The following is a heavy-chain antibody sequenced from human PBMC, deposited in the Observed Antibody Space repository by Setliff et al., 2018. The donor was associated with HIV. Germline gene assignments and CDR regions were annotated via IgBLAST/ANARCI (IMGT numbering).Heavy chain of an antibody. J-gene: IGHJ4*02. CDR2: ISSSSSTI. Sequence: PSETLSLTCTVSGDSISSHYWSWVRQAPGKGLEWVSYISSSSSTIYYADSVKGRFTISRDNAQSSLYLQINSLRAEDTAFYYCARVRNPTVHTMYFDSWGQGTLVTVSS. V-gene: IGHV3-48*01. CDR3: ARVRNPTVHTMYFDS. D-gene: IGHD4-4*01. CDR1: GDSISSHY.